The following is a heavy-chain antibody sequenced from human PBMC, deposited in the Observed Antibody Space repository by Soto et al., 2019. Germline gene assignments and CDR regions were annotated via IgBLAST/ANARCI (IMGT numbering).Heavy chain of an antibody. CDR2: VWNDGNTK. CDR3: ARDKGFYDHVWGSYRSAFDY. D-gene: IGHD3-16*02. V-gene: IGHV3-33*01. J-gene: IGHJ4*02. Sequence: QVYLVESGGGVVQPGGSLRLSCAASGFTFSSYGMHWVRQAAGKGPEWVAVVWNDGNTKYYADSVKGRFTISRDNSKNTVYLQMHNLRAEDTAVYYCARDKGFYDHVWGSYRSAFDYWGRGTLVAVSS. CDR1: GFTFSSYG.